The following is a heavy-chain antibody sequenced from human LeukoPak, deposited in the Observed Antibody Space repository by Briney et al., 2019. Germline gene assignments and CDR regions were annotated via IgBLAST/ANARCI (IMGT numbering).Heavy chain of an antibody. J-gene: IGHJ4*02. CDR1: GDTFITYT. Sequence: GASLKVSSKASGDTFITYTISCGRPAPRQRLEWMGGIIPIFVTANYAQKSQGTVTITTDESTRTAYMGLSSLRSRGTPAYFSARGPELKRFDYWGQGTLVTVSS. D-gene: IGHD1-1*01. CDR2: IIPIFVTA. V-gene: IGHV1-69*05. CDR3: ARGPELKRFDY.